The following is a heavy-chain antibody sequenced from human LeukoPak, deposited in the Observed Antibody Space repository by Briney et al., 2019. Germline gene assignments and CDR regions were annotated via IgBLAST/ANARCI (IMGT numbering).Heavy chain of an antibody. J-gene: IGHJ4*01. D-gene: IGHD2-21*02. CDR3: ARELPREVTLDY. Sequence: GGSLRPSCVASEFNFFSYGMQWVRQAPGKGLVWVSRIFTDGSTTSYADSVKGRFTISRDNAKNTLYLQMNSLRAEDTAVYYCARELPREVTLDYWGQGTLVTVSP. CDR1: EFNFFSYG. V-gene: IGHV3-74*01. CDR2: IFTDGSTT.